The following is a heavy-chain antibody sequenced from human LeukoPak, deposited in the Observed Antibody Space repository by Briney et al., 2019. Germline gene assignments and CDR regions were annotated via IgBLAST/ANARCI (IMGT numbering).Heavy chain of an antibody. V-gene: IGHV4-34*01. CDR3: ARREAAAGLGDWYDP. CDR2: INHSGST. D-gene: IGHD6-13*01. Sequence: SETLSLTCAVYGGSFSGYYWSWIRQPPGKGLEWIGEINHSGSTNYNPSLKSRVTISVDTSKNQFSLKLSSVTAADTAVYYCARREAAAGLGDWYDPWGQGTLVTVSS. CDR1: GGSFSGYY. J-gene: IGHJ5*02.